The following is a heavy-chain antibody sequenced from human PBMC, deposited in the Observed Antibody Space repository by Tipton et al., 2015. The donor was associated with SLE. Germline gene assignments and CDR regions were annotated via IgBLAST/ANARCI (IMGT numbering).Heavy chain of an antibody. CDR2: IYYSGST. J-gene: IGHJ4*02. CDR1: GGSISSSSYY. D-gene: IGHD6-13*01. V-gene: IGHV4-39*01. CDR3: ARGEYSSSWYPFDY. Sequence: TLSLTCTVSGGSISSSSYYWGWIRQPPGKGLEWIGSIYYSGSTYYNPSLKSRVTISIETSKNQFSLKLSSVTAADTAVYYCARGEYSSSWYPFDYWGQGTLVTVSS.